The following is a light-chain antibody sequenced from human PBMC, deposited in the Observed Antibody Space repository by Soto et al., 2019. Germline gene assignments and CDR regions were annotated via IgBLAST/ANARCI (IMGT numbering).Light chain of an antibody. CDR3: QRSFNTPFT. V-gene: IGKV1-39*01. CDR1: QGISSY. CDR2: AAS. J-gene: IGKJ3*01. Sequence: DIQMTQSPSSLSASVGDRVTVTCRASQGISSYLNWYQQKPGKARKFLIHAASSLQTGVPSRFSGSGSGTDFPLTITSLQTEDFATYYCQRSFNTPFTFGPGTIVDI.